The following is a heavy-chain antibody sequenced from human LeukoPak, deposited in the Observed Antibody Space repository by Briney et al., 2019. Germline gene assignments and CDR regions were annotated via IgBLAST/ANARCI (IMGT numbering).Heavy chain of an antibody. CDR1: GYSFTSYW. CDR2: IYPGDSDT. D-gene: IGHD1-1*01. V-gene: IGHV5-51*01. CDR3: ARHETGPYFDY. Sequence: GESLKISCKGSGYSFTSYWIGWVRQMPGKGLECMGIIYPGDSDTRYSPSFQGQVTVSADKSISTAYLQWSSLKASDTAIYYCARHETGPYFDYWGQGTLVTVSS. J-gene: IGHJ4*02.